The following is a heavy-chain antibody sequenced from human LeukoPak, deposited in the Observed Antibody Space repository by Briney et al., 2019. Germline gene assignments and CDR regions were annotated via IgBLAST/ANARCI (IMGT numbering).Heavy chain of an antibody. V-gene: IGHV3-30*04. CDR2: VSSDGSID. CDR3: TREGMGTTFSAWFEP. Sequence: GGSLRLSCAASGFTFSRYAMHWVRQAPGKGLEWVAVVSSDGSIDYYADSLRGRFTVSRDNSKNTMFLQFNTLRPEDTAVYYCTREGMGTTFSAWFEPWGQGTLVTVSS. CDR1: GFTFSRYA. D-gene: IGHD1-7*01. J-gene: IGHJ5*02.